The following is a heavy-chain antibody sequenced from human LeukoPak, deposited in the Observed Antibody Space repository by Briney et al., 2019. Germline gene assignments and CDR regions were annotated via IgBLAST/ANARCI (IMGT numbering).Heavy chain of an antibody. V-gene: IGHV1-2*02. D-gene: IGHD2-2*01. CDR2: INPNSGGT. CDR1: GYTFTGYY. J-gene: IGHJ5*02. Sequence: ASVKVSCKASGYTFTGYYMHWVRQAPGQGLEWMGWINPNSGGTNYAQKFQGRVTMTRDTSISTAYMELSRLRSDDTAVYYCARAQPSSSTSLWFDPWDQGTLVTVSS. CDR3: ARAQPSSSTSLWFDP.